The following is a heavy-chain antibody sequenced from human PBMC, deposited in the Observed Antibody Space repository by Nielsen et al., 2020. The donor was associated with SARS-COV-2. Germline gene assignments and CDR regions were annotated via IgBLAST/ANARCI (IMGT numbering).Heavy chain of an antibody. CDR3: ARLVVPSAALDF. D-gene: IGHD6-13*01. CDR2: IYYSGST. J-gene: IGHJ4*02. V-gene: IGHV4-39*01. Sequence: QAPGKGLEWIGSIYYSGSTYYNPSLKSRVTISVDTSKNQFSLKLSSVTAADTAAYYCARLVVPSAALDFWGQGALVTVSS.